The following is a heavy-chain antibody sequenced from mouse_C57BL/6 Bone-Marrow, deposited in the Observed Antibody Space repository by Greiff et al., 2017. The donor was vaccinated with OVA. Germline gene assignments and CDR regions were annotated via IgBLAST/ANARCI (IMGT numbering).Heavy chain of an antibody. CDR3: ARRWLPWYFDV. J-gene: IGHJ1*03. CDR2: INPNNGGT. D-gene: IGHD2-2*01. CDR1: GYTFTDYN. V-gene: IGHV1-22*01. Sequence: EVKLVESGPELVKPGASVKMSCKASGYTFTDYNMHWVKQSHGKSLEWIGYINPNNGGTSYNQKFKGKATLTVNKSSSTAYMELRSLTSEDSAVYYCARRWLPWYFDVWGTGTTVTVSS.